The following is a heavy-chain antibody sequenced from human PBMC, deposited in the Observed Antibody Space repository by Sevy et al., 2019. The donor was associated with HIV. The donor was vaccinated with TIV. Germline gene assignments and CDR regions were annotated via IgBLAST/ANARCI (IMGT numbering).Heavy chain of an antibody. CDR3: ATYDAYFDY. CDR2: IYYSRST. Sequence: SETLSLTCTVSGGSISSYYWSWIRQPPGKGLEWIGYIYYSRSTNYNPSLKSRVTISVDTSKNQFSLKLSSVTAADTAVYYCATYDAYFDYWGQGTLVTVSS. V-gene: IGHV4-59*01. CDR1: GGSISSYY. J-gene: IGHJ4*02. D-gene: IGHD3-3*01.